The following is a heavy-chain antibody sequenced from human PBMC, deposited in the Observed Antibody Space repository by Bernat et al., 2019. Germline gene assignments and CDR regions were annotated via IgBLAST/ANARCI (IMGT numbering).Heavy chain of an antibody. CDR3: AKEGVVTVASVRYLYYFDY. J-gene: IGHJ4*02. D-gene: IGHD5-12*01. CDR2: ISAGGTGI. Sequence: EVQLLESGGGLVQPGGSLRLSCAASGFTFSSYAMSWVRQAPGKGLEWVSAISAGGTGIYYADSVKGRFTSSRDNSKNTLYLQMNSLRAEDTALYYCAKEGVVTVASVRYLYYFDYWGQGTLVTVSS. V-gene: IGHV3-23*01. CDR1: GFTFSSYA.